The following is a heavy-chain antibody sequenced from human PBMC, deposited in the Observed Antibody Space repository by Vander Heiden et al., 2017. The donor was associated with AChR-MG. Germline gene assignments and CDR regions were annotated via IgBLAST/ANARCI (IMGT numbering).Heavy chain of an antibody. V-gene: IGHV3-7*01. CDR2: IKQDGSEK. Sequence: EVQLVESGGGLVQPGGSLRLSCAASGFTFSSYWMSWVRQAPGKGLEGVANIKQDGSEKYYVDSVKGRFTISRDNAKNSLYLQMNSLRAEDTAVYYCARDRYCTNGVCRGEFDYWGQGTLVTVSS. CDR1: GFTFSSYW. J-gene: IGHJ4*02. CDR3: ARDRYCTNGVCRGEFDY. D-gene: IGHD2-8*01.